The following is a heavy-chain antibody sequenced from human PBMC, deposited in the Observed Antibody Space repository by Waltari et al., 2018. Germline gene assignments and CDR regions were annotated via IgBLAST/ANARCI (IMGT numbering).Heavy chain of an antibody. CDR2: ITSSSGSI. CDR3: VREGTQGSVFDS. Sequence: LLESGGGLVQPGGSLRVSCSVSGFTFSRFAMHWVRQTPGKGLEWISAITSSSGSIYYGDSVKGRFTISRDNARNSLFLEMNSLRVEDTAIYYCVREGTQGSVFDSWGQVTLVTV. J-gene: IGHJ5*01. D-gene: IGHD2-15*01. CDR1: GFTFSRFA. V-gene: IGHV3-21*06.